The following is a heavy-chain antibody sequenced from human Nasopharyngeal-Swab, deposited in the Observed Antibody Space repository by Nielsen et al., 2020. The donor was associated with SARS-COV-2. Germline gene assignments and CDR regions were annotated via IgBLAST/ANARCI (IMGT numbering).Heavy chain of an antibody. CDR1: GFTFTPFS. Sequence: GESLKISCAASGFTFTPFSMNWVRQAPGKGLEWVSSVSTGGDYIHYADLVQGRFAISRDNAKDSLYLQMNSLRAEDTAIYYCARDRSGFGFDFWGQGALVTVSP. CDR3: ARDRSGFGFDF. CDR2: VSTGGDYI. V-gene: IGHV3-21*01. J-gene: IGHJ4*02. D-gene: IGHD3-3*01.